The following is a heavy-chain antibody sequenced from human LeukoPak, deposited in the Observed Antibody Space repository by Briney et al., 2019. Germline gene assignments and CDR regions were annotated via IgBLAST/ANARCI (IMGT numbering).Heavy chain of an antibody. Sequence: GRTLRLSCAASGFTLSSYAMHWVRQAPGKGLEWVAVISYDGSSKYYADSVKGRFTISRDNSKNTLYLQMNSLRTEDTAVYYCASGHVTDLRILDYWGQGTLVSVSS. CDR3: ASGHVTDLRILDY. D-gene: IGHD2/OR15-2a*01. J-gene: IGHJ4*02. CDR2: ISYDGSSK. CDR1: GFTLSSYA. V-gene: IGHV3-30-3*01.